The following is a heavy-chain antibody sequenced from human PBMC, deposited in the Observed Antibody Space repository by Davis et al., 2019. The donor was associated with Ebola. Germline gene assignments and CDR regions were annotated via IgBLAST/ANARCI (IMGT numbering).Heavy chain of an antibody. CDR2: ISSSSYYI. D-gene: IGHD1-26*01. J-gene: IGHJ3*02. Sequence: GGSLRLSCAASGFTFSSYGMNWVRQAPGKGLEWVSSISSSSYYIDYVDSVKGRFTISRDNAKNSLYLQMNGLRVEDTAIYYCAKDTSNIWFDIWGQGTMVTVSS. CDR1: GFTFSSYG. CDR3: AKDTSNIWFDI. V-gene: IGHV3-21*04.